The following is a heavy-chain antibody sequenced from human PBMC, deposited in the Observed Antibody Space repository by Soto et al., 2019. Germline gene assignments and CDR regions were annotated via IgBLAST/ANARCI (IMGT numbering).Heavy chain of an antibody. CDR3: AADTYDSSGYYYGSLADY. J-gene: IGHJ4*02. CDR1: GFTFTSSA. Sequence: GASVKVSCKASGFTFTSSAVQWVRQARGQRLEWIGWIVVGSGNTNYAQKFQERVTITRDMSTSTAYMELSSLRSEDTAVYYCAADTYDSSGYYYGSLADYSGQGTPVPGSS. V-gene: IGHV1-58*01. CDR2: IVVGSGNT. D-gene: IGHD3-22*01.